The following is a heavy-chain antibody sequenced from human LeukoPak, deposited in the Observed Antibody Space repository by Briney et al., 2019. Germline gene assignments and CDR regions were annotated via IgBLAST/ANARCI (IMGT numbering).Heavy chain of an antibody. CDR1: GGSISSSSYY. D-gene: IGHD3-22*01. J-gene: IGHJ3*02. V-gene: IGHV4-39*07. CDR2: IYYSGST. Sequence: SETLSLTCTVSGGSISSSSYYWGWIRQPPGKGLEWIGSIYYSGSTYYNPSLKSRVTISVDMSKNQFSLKLSSVTAADTAVYYCARDYTPNFYDSSGYYLGAFDIWGQGTMVTVSS. CDR3: ARDYTPNFYDSSGYYLGAFDI.